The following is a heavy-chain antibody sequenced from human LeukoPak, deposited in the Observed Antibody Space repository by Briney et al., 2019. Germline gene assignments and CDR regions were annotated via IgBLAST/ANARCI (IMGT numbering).Heavy chain of an antibody. V-gene: IGHV3-23*01. D-gene: IGHD3-16*02. CDR1: EFTFGDYD. CDR3: AKGYHFDY. Sequence: GGSLRLSCAASEFTFGDYDMSWVRQTLGKGLEWVSSISGDGLGTWYADSVKGRFTISRDNSKNTLYLQMNSLGAEDTAVYFCAKGYHFDYWGQGTLVTVSS. J-gene: IGHJ4*02. CDR2: ISGDGLGT.